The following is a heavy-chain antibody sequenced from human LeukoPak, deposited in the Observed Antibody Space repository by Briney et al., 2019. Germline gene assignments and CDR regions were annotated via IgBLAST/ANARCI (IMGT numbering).Heavy chain of an antibody. J-gene: IGHJ4*02. Sequence: SETLSLTCTVSGGSISSYYWSWIRQPAGKGLEWIGRIYTSGSTNYNPSLASRVTMSVDTSKNQFSLRLTSMTAADTAVYFCARTSASGGTYFDYWGQGTLVTVSS. CDR3: ARTSASGGTYFDY. CDR1: GGSISSYY. D-gene: IGHD1-26*01. V-gene: IGHV4-4*07. CDR2: IYTSGST.